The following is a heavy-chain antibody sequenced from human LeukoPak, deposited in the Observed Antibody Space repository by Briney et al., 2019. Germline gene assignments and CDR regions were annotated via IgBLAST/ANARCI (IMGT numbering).Heavy chain of an antibody. J-gene: IGHJ4*02. CDR2: ISGSGGAT. V-gene: IGHV3-23*01. D-gene: IGHD5-18*01. Sequence: GGSLRLSCAASGFTFSSYAMSWVRQAPGKGLEWVSAISGSGGATYYAASVKGRFTISRDNSKNTLYLQMNSLRAEDTAVYYCARGNTAMVTWGQGTLVTVSS. CDR1: GFTFSSYA. CDR3: ARGNTAMVT.